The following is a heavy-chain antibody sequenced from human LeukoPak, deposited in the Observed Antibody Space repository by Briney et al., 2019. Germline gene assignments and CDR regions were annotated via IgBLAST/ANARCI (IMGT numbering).Heavy chain of an antibody. CDR2: ISYDGSNK. Sequence: SCKASGYTFTSYAMHWVRQAPGKGLEWVAVISYDGSNKYYADSVKGRFTISRDNSKNTLYLQMNSLRAEDTAVYYCARVRGSSWYRTWIDYWGQGTLVTVSS. CDR1: GYTFTSYA. V-gene: IGHV3-30-3*01. J-gene: IGHJ4*02. D-gene: IGHD6-13*01. CDR3: ARVRGSSWYRTWIDY.